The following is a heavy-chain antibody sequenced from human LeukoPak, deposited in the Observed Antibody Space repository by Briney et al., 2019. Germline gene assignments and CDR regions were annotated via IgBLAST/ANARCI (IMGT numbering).Heavy chain of an antibody. CDR1: GGSISSSSYY. Sequence: PSETLSLTCTVSGGSISSSSYYWGWIRQPPGKGLEWIGSIYYSGSTYYNPSLKSRVTISVDTSKNQFSLKLSSVTAADTAVYYCARVDDSSGYYSYYYMDVWGKGITVTVSS. CDR2: IYYSGST. D-gene: IGHD3-22*01. V-gene: IGHV4-39*07. J-gene: IGHJ6*03. CDR3: ARVDDSSGYYSYYYMDV.